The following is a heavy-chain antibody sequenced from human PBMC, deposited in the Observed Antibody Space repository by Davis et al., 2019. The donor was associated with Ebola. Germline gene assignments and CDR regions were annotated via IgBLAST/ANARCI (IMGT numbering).Heavy chain of an antibody. CDR3: SGGGVVDY. V-gene: IGHV3-73*01. CDR2: IRSKANSYAT. D-gene: IGHD3-16*01. J-gene: IGHJ4*02. Sequence: GSLRLSCAASGFTFSGSAMHWVRQASGTGLEWVGRIRSKANSYATAYAASVKGRFTISRDDSKNTAYLQMNSLKTEDTAVYYCSGGGVVDYWGQGTLVTVSS. CDR1: GFTFSGSA.